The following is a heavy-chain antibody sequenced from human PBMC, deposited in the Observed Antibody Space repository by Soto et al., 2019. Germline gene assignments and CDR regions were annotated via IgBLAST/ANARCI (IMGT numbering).Heavy chain of an antibody. D-gene: IGHD4-17*01. CDR2: IYYSGST. CDR1: GCSISSGGYY. J-gene: IGHJ3*02. V-gene: IGHV4-31*03. CDR3: ARGTTVTLNAFDI. Sequence: QVQLQESGPGLVKPSQTLSLTCTVSGCSISSGGYYWIWIRQHPGQGLEWLGYIYYSGSTYYNPSLKSRNTRSVETSKNPLSLKLSSVTAAGTAVYYCARGTTVTLNAFDIWGQGTMVTLSS.